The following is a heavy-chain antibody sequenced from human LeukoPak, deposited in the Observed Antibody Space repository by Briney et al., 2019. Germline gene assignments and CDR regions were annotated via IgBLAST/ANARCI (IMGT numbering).Heavy chain of an antibody. V-gene: IGHV1-2*02. CDR1: GYIFTIYY. CDR2: INSNSGVT. D-gene: IGHD5/OR15-5a*01. Sequence: ASVKVSCEASGYIFTIYYIHWVRQTPGQGLEWMGWINSNSGVTNYAQKFQGRVTMTSHMSISTAYMELRRLKSDDTAVYSCARDPGSNFFDYWGQGTQITVSS. J-gene: IGHJ4*02. CDR3: ARDPGSNFFDY.